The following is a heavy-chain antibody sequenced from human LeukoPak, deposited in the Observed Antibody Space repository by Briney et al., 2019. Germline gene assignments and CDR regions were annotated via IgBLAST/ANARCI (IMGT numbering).Heavy chain of an antibody. D-gene: IGHD2-2*01. CDR1: GFTFSSYA. CDR3: ANLVVPAADFDY. V-gene: IGHV3-23*01. CDR2: ISGSGGST. Sequence: SGGSLRLSCAASGFTFSSYAMSWVRQAPGKGLEWVSAISGSGGSTYYADSVKGRFTISRDNSKNTLYLQMNSLRAEDTAVYYCANLVVPAADFDYWGQGTLVTVSS. J-gene: IGHJ4*02.